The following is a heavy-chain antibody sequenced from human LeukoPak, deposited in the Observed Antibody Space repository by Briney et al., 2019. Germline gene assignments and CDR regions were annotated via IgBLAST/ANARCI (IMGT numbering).Heavy chain of an antibody. Sequence: SETLSLTCTVSGGSISTYYWNWIRQPPGKGLEWIGYIYYSGSTNYNPSLKSRVTISVDTSKNQFSLKLSSVTAADTAVYYCARVGWNDAFDIWGQGTMVTVSS. J-gene: IGHJ3*02. CDR2: IYYSGST. D-gene: IGHD1-1*01. V-gene: IGHV4-59*01. CDR1: GGSISTYY. CDR3: ARVGWNDAFDI.